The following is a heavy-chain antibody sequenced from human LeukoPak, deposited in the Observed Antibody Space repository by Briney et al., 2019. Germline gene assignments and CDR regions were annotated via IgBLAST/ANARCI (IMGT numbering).Heavy chain of an antibody. V-gene: IGHV1-18*01. J-gene: IGHJ3*02. CDR3: ARDHGYSGSTTLAPLDI. CDR2: LSAYKGDT. Sequence: GASVKVSCKASGYTFTSYGISWVRQAPGQGREWMGWLSAYKGDTNSAQKPQGRVTMTTDTSTSTPYMGLRSLRSHDTAAYYFARDHGYSGSTTLAPLDIVGQGTMIPVSS. CDR1: GYTFTSYG. D-gene: IGHD1-26*01.